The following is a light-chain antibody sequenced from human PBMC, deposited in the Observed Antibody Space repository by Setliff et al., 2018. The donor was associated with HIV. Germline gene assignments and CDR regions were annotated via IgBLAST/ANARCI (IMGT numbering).Light chain of an antibody. CDR3: QRYNIAPVT. J-gene: IGKJ1*01. CDR2: GAS. CDR1: QGISNY. Sequence: DIQMTQSPSSLSASVGDRVTITCRASQGISNYLAWYQQRAGRAPKLLIYGASTLQSGVPSRFSGSGSGTDFTLTISSLQPEDVATYYCQRYNIAPVTFGQGTKVNIK. V-gene: IGKV1-27*01.